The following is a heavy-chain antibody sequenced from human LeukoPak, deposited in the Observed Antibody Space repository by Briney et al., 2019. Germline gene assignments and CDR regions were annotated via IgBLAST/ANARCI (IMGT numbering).Heavy chain of an antibody. V-gene: IGHV3-23*01. D-gene: IGHD6-13*01. Sequence: GSLRLSCAASGFTFRTYAMTWVRQAPGKGLEWVSSVGTGGETYYADSVKGRFTISRDNSKSTLYLQMNSLRAEDTAVYYCARGGAAAARKRGLDYWGQGTLVTVSS. CDR2: VGTGGET. J-gene: IGHJ4*02. CDR1: GFTFRTYA. CDR3: ARGGAAAARKRGLDY.